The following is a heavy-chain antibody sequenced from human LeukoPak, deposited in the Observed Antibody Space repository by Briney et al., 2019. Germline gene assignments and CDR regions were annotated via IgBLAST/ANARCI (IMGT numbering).Heavy chain of an antibody. Sequence: WASVKVSCKASGGTFSNYPISWVRQAPGQGLEWMGGIIPIFGTANYAQKFQGRVTITADESTSTAYMELSSLRSEDTAVYYCVVVTAANIPGWGQGTLVTVSS. CDR1: GGTFSNYP. V-gene: IGHV1-69*13. CDR3: VVVTAANIPG. J-gene: IGHJ4*02. D-gene: IGHD2-21*02. CDR2: IIPIFGTA.